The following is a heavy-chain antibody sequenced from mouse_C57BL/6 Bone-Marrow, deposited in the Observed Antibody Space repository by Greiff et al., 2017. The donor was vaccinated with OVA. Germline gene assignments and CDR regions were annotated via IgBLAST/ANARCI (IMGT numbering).Heavy chain of an antibody. Sequence: EVHLVESGGGLVQPGGSLKLSCAASGFTFSDYYMYWVRQTPEKRLEWVAYISNGGGSTYYPDTVKGRFTIPRDNAKNTLYLQMSRLKSEDTAMYYCARHGSYYGNYLSWFAYWGQGTLVTVSA. V-gene: IGHV5-12*01. CDR1: GFTFSDYY. CDR2: ISNGGGST. CDR3: ARHGSYYGNYLSWFAY. D-gene: IGHD2-1*01. J-gene: IGHJ3*01.